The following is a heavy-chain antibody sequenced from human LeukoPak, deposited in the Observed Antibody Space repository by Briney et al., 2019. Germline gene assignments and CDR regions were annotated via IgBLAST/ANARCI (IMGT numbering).Heavy chain of an antibody. CDR2: IYHSGST. J-gene: IGHJ4*02. CDR3: ARQYSGYDAFDY. D-gene: IGHD5-12*01. V-gene: IGHV4-30-2*01. CDR1: GGSISSGGYS. Sequence: SQTLSLTCAVSGGSISSGGYSWSWIRQPPWKGLEWIGYIYHSGSTYYNPSLKSRVTISVDRSKNQFSLKLSSVTAADTAVYYCARQYSGYDAFDYWGQGTLVTVSS.